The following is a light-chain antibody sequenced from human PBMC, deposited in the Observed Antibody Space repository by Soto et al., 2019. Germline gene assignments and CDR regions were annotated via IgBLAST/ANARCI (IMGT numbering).Light chain of an antibody. CDR1: QGLSSY. Sequence: DIQLTQSPSFLSASVGDRVTITCRASQGLSSYLAWYQQKPGMAPKLLIYSTSTLQSGVPARFSGSESGTEFTLTISSLQPEDFATYYCQQLNSYPITFGPGTKVDI. CDR2: STS. CDR3: QQLNSYPIT. V-gene: IGKV1-9*01. J-gene: IGKJ3*01.